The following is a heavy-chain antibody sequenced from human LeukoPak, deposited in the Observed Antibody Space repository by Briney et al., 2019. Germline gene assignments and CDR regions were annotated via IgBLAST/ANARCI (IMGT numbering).Heavy chain of an antibody. CDR3: ARVSREEWLSNDAFDI. D-gene: IGHD3-3*01. CDR2: IYYSGST. CDR1: GGSISSGDYY. V-gene: IGHV4-30-4*08. Sequence: SETLSLTCTVSGGSISSGDYYWSWIRQPPGKGLEWIGYIYYSGSTYYNPSLKSRVTISVDTSKNQFSLKLSSVTAADTAVYYCARVSREEWLSNDAFDIWGQGTTVTVSS. J-gene: IGHJ3*02.